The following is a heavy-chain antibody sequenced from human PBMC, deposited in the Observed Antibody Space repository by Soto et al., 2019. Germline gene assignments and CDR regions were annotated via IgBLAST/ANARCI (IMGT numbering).Heavy chain of an antibody. V-gene: IGHV3-23*01. D-gene: IGHD1-1*01. Sequence: GGSLRLSCAASGFTFSSYGMSWVRQAPGKGLEWVSAISDSGGNTYYADSVKGRFTISRDNAKNTLYLQMNSLRVEDTAMYYCVRDGRSPDIDFDSWGQGTLVTVSS. CDR1: GFTFSSYG. J-gene: IGHJ4*02. CDR3: VRDGRSPDIDFDS. CDR2: ISDSGGNT.